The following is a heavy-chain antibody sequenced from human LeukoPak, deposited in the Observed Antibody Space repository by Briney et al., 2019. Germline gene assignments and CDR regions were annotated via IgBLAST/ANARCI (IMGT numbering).Heavy chain of an antibody. D-gene: IGHD6-13*01. Sequence: SETLSLTCAVYGGSFSGYYWSWIRQPPGKGLEWIGEINHSGSANYNPSLKSRVTISVDTSKNQFSLKLSSVTAADTAVYYCARYPRGGYDPAAAGTRGFDPWGQGTLVTVSS. CDR2: INHSGSA. V-gene: IGHV4-34*01. J-gene: IGHJ5*02. CDR3: ARYPRGGYDPAAAGTRGFDP. CDR1: GGSFSGYY.